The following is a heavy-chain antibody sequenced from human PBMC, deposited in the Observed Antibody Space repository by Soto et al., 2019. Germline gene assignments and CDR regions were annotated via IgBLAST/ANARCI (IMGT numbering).Heavy chain of an antibody. J-gene: IGHJ4*02. CDR2: ISWNSGSI. D-gene: IGHD2-2*01. Sequence: LRLSCAASGFTFDDYAMHWVRQAPGEGLEWVSGISWNSGSIGYADSVKGRFTISRDNAKNSLYLQMNSLRAEDTALYYCAKDGLAVWGSTSWYYFDYWGQGTLVTVSS. CDR1: GFTFDDYA. V-gene: IGHV3-9*01. CDR3: AKDGLAVWGSTSWYYFDY.